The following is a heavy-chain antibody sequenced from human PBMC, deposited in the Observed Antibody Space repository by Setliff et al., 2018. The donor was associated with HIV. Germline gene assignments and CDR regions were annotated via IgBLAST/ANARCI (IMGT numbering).Heavy chain of an antibody. D-gene: IGHD5-12*01. CDR1: GYTLTGYY. CDR3: ARDTSATIRPLFDY. Sequence: ASVKVSCKASGYTLTGYYMHWVRQAPGQGLEWMGWINPNSGGTKYSQKFQGRVTMTRDTSITTAYMDLGWLRSDDTAVYYCARDTSATIRPLFDYWGQGTLVT. V-gene: IGHV1-2*02. J-gene: IGHJ4*02. CDR2: INPNSGGT.